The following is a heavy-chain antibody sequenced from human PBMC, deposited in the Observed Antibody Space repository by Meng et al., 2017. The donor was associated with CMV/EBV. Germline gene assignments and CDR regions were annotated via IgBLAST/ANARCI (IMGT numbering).Heavy chain of an antibody. D-gene: IGHD2-2*01. J-gene: IGHJ6*02. V-gene: IGHV3-21*01. CDR3: ASDCSSTSCSYYYYGMDV. CDR2: ISSSSSYI. Sequence: GESLKIPCAASGFTFSSYRMNWVRQAPGKGLEWVSSISSSSSYIYYADSVKGRFNISRDNAKNTLYLQMNSLRAEDTAVYYCASDCSSTSCSYYYYGMDVWGQGTTVTVSS. CDR1: GFTFSSYR.